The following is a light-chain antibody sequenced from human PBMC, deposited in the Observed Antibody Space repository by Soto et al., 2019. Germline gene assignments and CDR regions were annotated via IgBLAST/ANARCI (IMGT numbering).Light chain of an antibody. J-gene: IGLJ3*02. V-gene: IGLV7-43*01. CDR1: TGAVTSGYY. Sequence: QTVVTQEPSLTVSPGGTVTLTCASSTGAVTSGYYPNWFQQKPGQAPRVLIYSTSNKHSWTPAWFSGSLLGGKAALTLSGVQPEDEAEYYCLLYYGGAKVFGGGTKLTVL. CDR2: STS. CDR3: LLYYGGAKV.